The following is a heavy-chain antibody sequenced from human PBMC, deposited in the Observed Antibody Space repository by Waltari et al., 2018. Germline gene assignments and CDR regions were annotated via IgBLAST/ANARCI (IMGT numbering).Heavy chain of an antibody. V-gene: IGHV4-34*01. CDR1: GGSFSGYY. Sequence: QVQLQQWGAGLLKPSETLSLTCAVYGGSFSGYYWSWIRTPPGKGLEWIGEINHSGSTNYNPSLKSRVTISVDTSKNQFSLKLSSVTAADTAVYYCARGQLQLTSSGWYNWFDPWGQGTLVTVSS. D-gene: IGHD6-19*01. CDR3: ARGQLQLTSSGWYNWFDP. J-gene: IGHJ5*02. CDR2: INHSGST.